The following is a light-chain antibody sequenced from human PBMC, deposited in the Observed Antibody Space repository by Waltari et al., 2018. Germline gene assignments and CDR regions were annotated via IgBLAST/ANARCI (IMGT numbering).Light chain of an antibody. CDR1: IFGSKY. J-gene: IGLJ1*01. Sequence: SYEETQPPSVSVSPRQTATITCSGEIFGSKYVYCYQQKSGQSPVLVIYRDDKRPSGIPERLSGSNSGNTATLTISGTQPMDEADYYCQAWDSSAFVFGAGTKVTVL. CDR3: QAWDSSAFV. CDR2: RDD. V-gene: IGLV3-1*01.